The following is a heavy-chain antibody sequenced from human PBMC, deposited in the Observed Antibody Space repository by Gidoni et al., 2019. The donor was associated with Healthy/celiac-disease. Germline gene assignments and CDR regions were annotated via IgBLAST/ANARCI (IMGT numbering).Heavy chain of an antibody. D-gene: IGHD2-2*01. V-gene: IGHV4-59*01. CDR3: ARAGDCRSSTSCYFALDY. J-gene: IGHJ4*02. Sequence: SWIRQPPGKGLEWIGYIYYSGSTNYNPSLKSRVTISVDTSKNQFSLKLSSVTAADTAVYYCARAGDCRSSTSCYFALDYWGQGTLVTVSS. CDR2: IYYSGST.